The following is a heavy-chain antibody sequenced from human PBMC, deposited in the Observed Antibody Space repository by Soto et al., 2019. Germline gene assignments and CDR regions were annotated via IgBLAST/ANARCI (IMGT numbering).Heavy chain of an antibody. CDR2: ITGSVGTK. Sequence: GGSLRLSCAASGFTFSIYTMNWVRQAPGKGLEWISYITGSVGTKYYADSVKGRFTISRDNAKNSLYLQMNSLRAEDTAVYYCARGQNYFDYWGRGTLVTVSS. V-gene: IGHV3-48*01. CDR1: GFTFSIYT. CDR3: ARGQNYFDY. J-gene: IGHJ4*02.